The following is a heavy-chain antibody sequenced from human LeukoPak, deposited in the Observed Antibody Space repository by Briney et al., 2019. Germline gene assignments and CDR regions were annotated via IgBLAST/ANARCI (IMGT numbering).Heavy chain of an antibody. CDR3: AREVGGYSSSWYPPPAGGGYYYMDV. CDR1: GGSISSSSYY. V-gene: IGHV4-39*07. D-gene: IGHD6-13*01. J-gene: IGHJ6*03. Sequence: SSETLSLTCTVSGGSISSSSYYWGWIRQPPGKGLEWIGSIYYSGSTYYNPSLKSRVTISVDTSKNQFSLKLSSVTAADTAVYYCAREVGGYSSSWYPPPAGGGYYYMDVWGKGTTVTISS. CDR2: IYYSGST.